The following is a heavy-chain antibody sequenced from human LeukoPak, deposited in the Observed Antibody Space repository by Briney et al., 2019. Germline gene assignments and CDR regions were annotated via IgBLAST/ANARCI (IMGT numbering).Heavy chain of an antibody. CDR1: GYSISSGYY. J-gene: IGHJ4*02. CDR2: IYHSGST. Sequence: SETLSLTCTVSGYSISSGYYWGWIRQPPGKGLEWIGSIYHSGSTYYNPSLKSRVTISVDTSKNQFSLKLSSVTAADTAVYYCARLGGNLNDFDYWGQGTLVTVSS. V-gene: IGHV4-38-2*02. D-gene: IGHD4-23*01. CDR3: ARLGGNLNDFDY.